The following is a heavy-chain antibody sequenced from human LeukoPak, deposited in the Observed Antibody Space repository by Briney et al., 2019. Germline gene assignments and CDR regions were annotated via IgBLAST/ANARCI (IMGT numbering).Heavy chain of an antibody. J-gene: IGHJ1*01. CDR2: ISSTSSTI. V-gene: IGHV3-48*04. CDR3: ARGGHFSSYKEYFHN. CDR1: GFTFSSYS. D-gene: IGHD6-13*01. Sequence: GGSLRLSCAASGFTFSSYSMSWVRQAPGKGLEWVSYISSTSSTIYYADSVKGRFTISRDNAKNSVYLQMNSLRAEDTAVYSCARGGHFSSYKEYFHNWGQGTLVSVSS.